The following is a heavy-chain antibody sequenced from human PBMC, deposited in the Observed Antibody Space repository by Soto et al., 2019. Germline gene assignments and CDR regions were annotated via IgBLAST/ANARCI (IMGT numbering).Heavy chain of an antibody. CDR1: GFTFSRYW. J-gene: IGHJ3*01. Sequence: EVQLVESGGGMVQPGGSLRLSCAASGFTFSRYWMNWVRQAPGKGLEWVANINEDGSQEYFVDSVKGRFTISRENFKNSLYLQMNSLRTEDTALYYCLCGGASSSWGQGTMVTVSS. V-gene: IGHV3-7*01. CDR3: LCGGASSS. CDR2: INEDGSQE. D-gene: IGHD2-21*01.